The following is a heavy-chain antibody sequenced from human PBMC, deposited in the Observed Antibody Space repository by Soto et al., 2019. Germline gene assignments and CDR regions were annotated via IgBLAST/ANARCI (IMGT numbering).Heavy chain of an antibody. CDR1: GYTFTTYY. CDR3: AGGGNGDNVGYWYFDL. Sequence: QVQLVQSGAEVKKPGASVEVSCKASGYTFTTYYIHWVRHAPGQGLEWMGVINPGGVSTKYAQKFQDRVTMTSDTSTCTVYMDLISLRSEDWAVYFCAGGGNGDNVGYWYFDLWGRGTQVTVSP. J-gene: IGHJ2*01. D-gene: IGHD4-17*01. CDR2: INPGGVST. V-gene: IGHV1-46*01.